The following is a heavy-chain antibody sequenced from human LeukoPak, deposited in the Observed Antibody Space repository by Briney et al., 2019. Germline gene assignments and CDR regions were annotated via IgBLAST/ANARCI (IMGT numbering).Heavy chain of an antibody. J-gene: IGHJ5*02. V-gene: IGHV4-61*02. CDR2: IYTSGST. CDR1: GVSISSGSHY. Sequence: PSQTLSLTCTVSGVSISSGSHYWSWIRQPAGKGLEWIGRIYTSGSTNYNPSLKSRVTISVDTSKNQFSLKLSSVTAADTAVYYCARVKTTNWFDPWGQGTLVTISS. CDR3: ARVKTTNWFDP. D-gene: IGHD1-1*01.